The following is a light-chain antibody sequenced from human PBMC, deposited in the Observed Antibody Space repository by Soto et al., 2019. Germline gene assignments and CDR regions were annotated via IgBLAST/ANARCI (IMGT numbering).Light chain of an antibody. Sequence: IQMTQSPSTLSGSVGDRVTITCRASQTISNELGWYQQRPGKAPKVLIYGASNLQSGVPSRFSGSASGTDFTLTISSLQPEDFATYYCLQDYTYPWTFGQGTKV. CDR1: QTISNE. J-gene: IGKJ1*01. CDR3: LQDYTYPWT. CDR2: GAS. V-gene: IGKV1-6*01.